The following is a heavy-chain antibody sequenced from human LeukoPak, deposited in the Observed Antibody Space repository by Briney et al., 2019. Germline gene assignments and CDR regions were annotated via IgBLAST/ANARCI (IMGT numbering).Heavy chain of an antibody. CDR3: ARSDWFDP. CDR2: IKNDGSST. J-gene: IGHJ5*02. V-gene: IGHV3-74*01. Sequence: GGSLRLSCAASGFTLGGYWMHWLRQAPGKGLVWASRIKNDGSSTTYADSVKGRFTISRDNAKNTLYLQMNSLRAEDTAVYYCARSDWFDPWGQGTLVTVSS. CDR1: GFTLGGYW.